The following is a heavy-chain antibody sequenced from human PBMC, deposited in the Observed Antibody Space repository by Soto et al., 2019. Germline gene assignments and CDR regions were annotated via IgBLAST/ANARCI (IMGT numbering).Heavy chain of an antibody. CDR1: GGSISSSSYY. J-gene: IGHJ5*02. CDR2: IYYSGST. CDR3: ARSGTQFAIFGLGIDP. D-gene: IGHD3-3*01. V-gene: IGHV4-39*01. Sequence: KTSETLSLTCTVSGGSISSSSYYWGWIRQPPGKGLEWIGSIYYSGSTYYNPSLKSRVTISVDTSKNQFSLKLSSVTAADTAVYYCARSGTQFAIFGLGIDPWGQGTLVTVSS.